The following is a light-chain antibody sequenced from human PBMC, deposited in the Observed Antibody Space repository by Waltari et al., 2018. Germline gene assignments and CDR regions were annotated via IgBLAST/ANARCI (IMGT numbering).Light chain of an antibody. CDR1: QSVGEY. CDR3: QQYDNWPPFYT. Sequence: DIVLTQSPATLSVSAGDTATLSGRASQSVGEYLAWFQQKPGQAPRLRSYNAFLRETDIPASFSGSGSETQFTLTITSLQSEDFGLYYCQQYDNWPPFYTFGQGTKLEIK. CDR2: NAF. J-gene: IGKJ2*01. V-gene: IGKV3-15*01.